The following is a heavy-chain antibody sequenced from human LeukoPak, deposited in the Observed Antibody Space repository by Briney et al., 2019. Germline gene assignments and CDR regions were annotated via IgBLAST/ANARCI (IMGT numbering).Heavy chain of an antibody. CDR3: ARGRDYYYDSSGPFDY. D-gene: IGHD3-22*01. Sequence: SETLSLTCTVSGGSISSYYWSWIRQPAGKGLEWIGRIYTSGSTNYNPSLKSRVTMSVDTSNNQFSLKLSSVTAADTAVYYCARGRDYYYDSSGPFDYWGQGTLVTVSS. J-gene: IGHJ4*02. CDR2: IYTSGST. CDR1: GGSISSYY. V-gene: IGHV4-4*07.